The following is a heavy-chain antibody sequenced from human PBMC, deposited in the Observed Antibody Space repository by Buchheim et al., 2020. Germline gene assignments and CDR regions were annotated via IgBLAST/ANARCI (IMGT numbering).Heavy chain of an antibody. D-gene: IGHD4/OR15-4a*01. V-gene: IGHV3-30*18. CDR3: AKGVRETPYYYYYYGMDV. Sequence: QVQLVESGGGVVQPGRSLRLSCAASGFTFSSYGMHWVRQAPGKGLEWVAVISYDGSNKYYADSVKGRFTISRDNSKNTLYRQMNSLRAEDTAVYYCAKGVRETPYYYYYYGMDVWGQGTT. CDR1: GFTFSSYG. J-gene: IGHJ6*02. CDR2: ISYDGSNK.